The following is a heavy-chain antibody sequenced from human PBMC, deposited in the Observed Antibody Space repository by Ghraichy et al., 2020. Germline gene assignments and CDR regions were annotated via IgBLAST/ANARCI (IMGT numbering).Heavy chain of an antibody. CDR2: INHRGTT. J-gene: IGHJ4*02. D-gene: IGHD4-11*01. Sequence: SQTLSLTCAVDDRSLSGVFWTWIHQPPGKGLEWIGEINHRGTTEYNPSLRSRVIISVDASKRQFSLKLNSVTAADTAMYYCARGYYTKYFDVWGQGTQVTVSS. V-gene: IGHV4-34*01. CDR1: DRSLSGVF. CDR3: ARGYYTKYFDV.